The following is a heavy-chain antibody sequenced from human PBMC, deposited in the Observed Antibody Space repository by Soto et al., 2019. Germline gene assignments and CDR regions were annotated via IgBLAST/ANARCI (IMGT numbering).Heavy chain of an antibody. D-gene: IGHD5-12*01. CDR2: ISASGDET. V-gene: IGHV3-23*01. Sequence: EVQLLESGGGLVQPGGSLRLSCAASGFTLSSHAMIWVRQAPGKGLEWVSSISASGDETYYTDSVKGRFTVSRDNSQNTLYLQMNSLRVEDTAVYYCAKRAGYDVDYWGQGTLVTVSS. J-gene: IGHJ4*02. CDR3: AKRAGYDVDY. CDR1: GFTLSSHA.